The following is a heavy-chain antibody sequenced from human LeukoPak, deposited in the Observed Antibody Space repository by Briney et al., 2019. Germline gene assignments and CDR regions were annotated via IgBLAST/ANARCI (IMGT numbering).Heavy chain of an antibody. CDR3: AGVVPAAIGGFDP. CDR1: GGSISSYY. J-gene: IGHJ5*02. V-gene: IGHV4-59*01. CDR2: IYYSGST. D-gene: IGHD2-2*02. Sequence: SETLSLTCTVSGGSISSYYWSWIRQPPGKGLEWIGYIYYSGSTNYNPSLKSRVTISVDTSKNQFSLKLSSVTAADTAVYYCAGVVPAAIGGFDPWGQGTLVTVSS.